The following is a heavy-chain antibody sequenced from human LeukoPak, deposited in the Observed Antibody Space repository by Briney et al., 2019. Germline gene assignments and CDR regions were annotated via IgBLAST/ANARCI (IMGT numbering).Heavy chain of an antibody. J-gene: IGHJ6*02. V-gene: IGHV3-33*03. D-gene: IGHD3-16*01. CDR2: AYGDGSSQ. Sequence: GGSLRLSCAASGFPFSGYGMHWVRQAPGKGLEWVAVAYGDGSSQYYADSVKGRFTISRDNAKNSLYLQMNSLRAEDTALYYCVKDFLPGGADVWGQGTTVTVSS. CDR3: VKDFLPGGADV. CDR1: GFPFSGYG.